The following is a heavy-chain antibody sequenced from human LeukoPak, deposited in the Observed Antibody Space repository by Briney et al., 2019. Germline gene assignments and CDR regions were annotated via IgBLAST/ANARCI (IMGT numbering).Heavy chain of an antibody. CDR1: GFTFSHHA. J-gene: IGHJ4*02. Sequence: GGSLSLSCAASGFTFSHHAIHWVRQAPGKGLQWVAVVSYDGINKSYLDSVKGRFTISRDNSKNTLFLQMNSLGAEDTAVYYCAKDKSAGGDSLDYWGQGTLVTVSS. CDR3: AKDKSAGGDSLDY. CDR2: VSYDGINK. D-gene: IGHD2-21*02. V-gene: IGHV3-30*18.